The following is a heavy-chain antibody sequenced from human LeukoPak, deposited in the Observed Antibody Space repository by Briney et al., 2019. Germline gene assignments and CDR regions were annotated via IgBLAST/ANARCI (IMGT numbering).Heavy chain of an antibody. CDR1: GGTFSSYA. J-gene: IGHJ4*02. V-gene: IGHV1-69*05. CDR3: ARGSGSYTLHFDY. Sequence: SVKVSCKASGGTFSSYAISWVRQAPGQGLEWMGGIIPIFGTANYAQKFQGRVTMTTDTSTSTAHMELRSLRSDDTAVYYCARGSGSYTLHFDYWGQGTLVTVSS. CDR2: IIPIFGTA. D-gene: IGHD1-26*01.